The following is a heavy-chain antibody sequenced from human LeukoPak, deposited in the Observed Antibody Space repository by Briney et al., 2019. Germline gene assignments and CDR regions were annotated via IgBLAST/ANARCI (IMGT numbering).Heavy chain of an antibody. D-gene: IGHD3-9*01. Sequence: SETLSLTCAVYGGSFSGYYWSWIRQPPGKGLEWIGEINHSGSTNYNPSLKSRVTISVDTSKNQFSLKLSSVAAADTAVYYCARGVLRYFDXXXXYFDYWGQGXLVTVS. CDR1: GGSFSGYY. CDR3: ARGVLRYFDXXXXYFDY. CDR2: INHSGST. J-gene: IGHJ4*02. V-gene: IGHV4-34*01.